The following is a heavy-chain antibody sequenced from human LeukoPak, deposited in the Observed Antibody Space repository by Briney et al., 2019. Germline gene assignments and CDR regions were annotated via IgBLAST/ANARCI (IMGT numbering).Heavy chain of an antibody. Sequence: SETLSLTCTVSGYSISNGYYWGWIRQPPGKGLEWIGSIYQSGSTVYNPSLKSRVTISIDTSKNQFSLKLSSVTAADTAVYYCAKYVVREFKTFDPWGQGTLVTVSS. CDR2: IYQSGST. D-gene: IGHD3-10*01. CDR3: AKYVVREFKTFDP. V-gene: IGHV4-38-2*02. J-gene: IGHJ5*02. CDR1: GYSISNGYY.